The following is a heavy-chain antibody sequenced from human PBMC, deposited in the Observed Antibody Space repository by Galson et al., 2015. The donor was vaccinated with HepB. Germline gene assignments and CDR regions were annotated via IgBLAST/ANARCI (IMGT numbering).Heavy chain of an antibody. Sequence: SETLSLTCAVSGGSISRRNWWTWVRQPPGKGLEWIGEIYDSGITNYNPSLKSRVTISVDKSKNQFSLNMRSVTAADTAVYYCARDLGSYGDRPTLDSWGQGTLVTVSS. CDR1: GGSISRRNW. CDR3: ARDLGSYGDRPTLDS. V-gene: IGHV4-4*02. CDR2: IYDSGIT. D-gene: IGHD4-17*01. J-gene: IGHJ4*02.